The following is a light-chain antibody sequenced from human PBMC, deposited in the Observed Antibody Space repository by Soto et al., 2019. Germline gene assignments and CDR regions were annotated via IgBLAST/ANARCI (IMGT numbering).Light chain of an antibody. CDR1: QSISSW. Sequence: DIQMTQSPSTLSASVGDRVTITCRASQSISSWLAWYQQKPGKAPKLLIYKASSLESGVPSRFSGSGSGTEFTLTNSSLQPDDFATYYCQQYNSYSFTFGPGTKVDIK. J-gene: IGKJ3*01. CDR2: KAS. CDR3: QQYNSYSFT. V-gene: IGKV1-5*03.